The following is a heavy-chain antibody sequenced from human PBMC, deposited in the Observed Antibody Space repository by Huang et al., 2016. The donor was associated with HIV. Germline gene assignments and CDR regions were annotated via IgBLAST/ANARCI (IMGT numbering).Heavy chain of an antibody. CDR1: GGSITDSNYY. CDR2: IYYSGDT. D-gene: IGHD3-10*01. Sequence: QLQLQESGPGLVRPSETLSLICTVSGGSITDSNYYWGWIHQPPGKGLEWIGRIYYSGDTDYNPSLKSRVTMSVDTSKNRFSLDIRSVAVADTAIYYCARHFGSWSGYFDSWGQGTLVPVSS. CDR3: ARHFGSWSGYFDS. V-gene: IGHV4-39*01. J-gene: IGHJ4*02.